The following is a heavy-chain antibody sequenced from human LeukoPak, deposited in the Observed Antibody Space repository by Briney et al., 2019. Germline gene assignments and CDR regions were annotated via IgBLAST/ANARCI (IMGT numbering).Heavy chain of an antibody. CDR3: ARRVSVQVYSGYAVYYYYYMDV. CDR2: IKQDGSEK. V-gene: IGHV3-7*03. Sequence: PGGSLRLSCAASGFTFSSYWMSWVRQAPGKGLEWVANIKQDGSEKYYVDSVKGRFTISRDNAKNSLYLQMNSLRAEDTALYYCARRVSVQVYSGYAVYYYYYMDVWGKGTTVTVSS. J-gene: IGHJ6*03. D-gene: IGHD5-12*01. CDR1: GFTFSSYW.